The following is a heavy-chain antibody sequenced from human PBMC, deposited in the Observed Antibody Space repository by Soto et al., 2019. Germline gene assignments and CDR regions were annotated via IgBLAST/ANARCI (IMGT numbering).Heavy chain of an antibody. CDR3: TRDPTGEYYDSSGFDY. J-gene: IGHJ4*02. Sequence: GGSLRLSCTASGFTFGDYAMSWVRQAPGKGLEWVGFIRSKAYGGTTEYAASVKGRFTISRDDSKSIAYLQMNSLKTEDTAVDYCTRDPTGEYYDSSGFDYWGQGTLVTVSS. D-gene: IGHD3-22*01. CDR1: GFTFGDYA. V-gene: IGHV3-49*04. CDR2: IRSKAYGGTT.